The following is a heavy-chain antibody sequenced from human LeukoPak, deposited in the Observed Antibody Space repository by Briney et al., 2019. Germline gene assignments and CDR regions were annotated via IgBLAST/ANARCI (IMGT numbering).Heavy chain of an antibody. J-gene: IGHJ3*02. Sequence: GGSLRLSCAASGFTFDDYGMSWVRQAPGKGLGWVSSINWNGVSTGYADSVKGRFTISRDKAKNSLYLQMNSLRAEDTALYYCARDIWVATFAFDIWGQGTMVTVSS. V-gene: IGHV3-20*04. CDR1: GFTFDDYG. CDR3: ARDIWVATFAFDI. CDR2: INWNGVST. D-gene: IGHD5-12*01.